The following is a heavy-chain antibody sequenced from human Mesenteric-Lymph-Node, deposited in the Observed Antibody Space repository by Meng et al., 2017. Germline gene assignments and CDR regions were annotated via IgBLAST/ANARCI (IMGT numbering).Heavy chain of an antibody. CDR3: ARDGHLLLWFGASIGWFDP. V-gene: IGHV4-34*01. D-gene: IGHD3-10*01. Sequence: QWRVQQWGAGLLKPSEPLSLTCAVYGGSFSGYYWSWIRQPPGKGLEWIGEINHSGSTNYNPSLKSRVTISVDTSKNQFSLKLSSVTAADTAVYYCARDGHLLLWFGASIGWFDPWGQGTLVTVSS. J-gene: IGHJ5*02. CDR1: GGSFSGYY. CDR2: INHSGST.